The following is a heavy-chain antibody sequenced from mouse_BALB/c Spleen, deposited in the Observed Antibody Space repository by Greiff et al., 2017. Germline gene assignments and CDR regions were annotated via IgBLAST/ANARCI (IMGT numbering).Heavy chain of an antibody. Sequence: VHLVESGPGLVAPSQSLSITFTVSGFSLTSYGVHWVRQPPGKGLEWLGVIWAGGSTNYNSALMSRLSISKDNSKSQVFLKMNSLQTDDTAMYYCARGLRYYAMDYWGQGTSVTVSS. CDR3: ARGLRYYAMDY. CDR2: IWAGGST. V-gene: IGHV2-9*02. D-gene: IGHD1-2*01. CDR1: GFSLTSYG. J-gene: IGHJ4*01.